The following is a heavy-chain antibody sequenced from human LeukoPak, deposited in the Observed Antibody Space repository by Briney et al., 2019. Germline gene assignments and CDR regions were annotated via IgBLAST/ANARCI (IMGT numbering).Heavy chain of an antibody. J-gene: IGHJ6*03. V-gene: IGHV4-59*08. D-gene: IGHD5-12*01. Sequence: SETLSLTCNVSGGSITGYYWSWVRQSPGKGLEWIGYICHSGSTNYNPSLKSRVTLSVDTSKEQISLKLNSVTAADTAVYYCARRPIVPGVDNYYYYMDVWGEGATVIVSS. CDR2: ICHSGST. CDR1: GGSITGYY. CDR3: ARRPIVPGVDNYYYYMDV.